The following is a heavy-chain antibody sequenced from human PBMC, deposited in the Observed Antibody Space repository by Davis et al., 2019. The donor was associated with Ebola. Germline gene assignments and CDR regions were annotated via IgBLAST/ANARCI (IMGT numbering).Heavy chain of an antibody. V-gene: IGHV3-23*01. CDR2: ISGSGGST. Sequence: GESLKISCRASRFAFSSYAMSWVRQAPGQGLAWFSAISGSGGSTYYADSVKGRFTISRDNSKSTLFLQMSSLRADDTAMYYCARDLVYGGNAFFDYWGQGTPVRVSS. J-gene: IGHJ4*02. CDR1: RFAFSSYA. CDR3: ARDLVYGGNAFFDY. D-gene: IGHD4-23*01.